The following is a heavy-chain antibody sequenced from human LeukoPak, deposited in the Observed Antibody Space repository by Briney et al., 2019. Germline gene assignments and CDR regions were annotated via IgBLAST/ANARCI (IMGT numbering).Heavy chain of an antibody. CDR2: IYYSGST. CDR1: GGSISSYY. J-gene: IGHJ4*02. D-gene: IGHD3-22*01. V-gene: IGHV4-59*12. Sequence: SETLSLTCTVSGGSISSYYWSWIRKPPGKGLEWIGYIYYSGSTNYNPSHKSRVTISVDTSKNQFSLKLSSVTAADTAVYYCARSSNYYDSVPFDYWGQGTLVTVSS. CDR3: ARSSNYYDSVPFDY.